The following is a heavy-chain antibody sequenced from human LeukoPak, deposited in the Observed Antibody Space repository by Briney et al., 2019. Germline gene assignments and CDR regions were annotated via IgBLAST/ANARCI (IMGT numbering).Heavy chain of an antibody. Sequence: PSETLFLTCTVSGGSISTHYWSLFRQPPGKGLQWIGYIYYTGSTNYNSSLKSRVTVSIDTSKNQFSLKVNSVTTADTAVYYCARESTKLTHPYFDYWGQGTLVTVSS. J-gene: IGHJ4*02. V-gene: IGHV4-59*11. CDR3: ARESTKLTHPYFDY. CDR2: IYYTGST. CDR1: GGSISTHY. D-gene: IGHD1-1*01.